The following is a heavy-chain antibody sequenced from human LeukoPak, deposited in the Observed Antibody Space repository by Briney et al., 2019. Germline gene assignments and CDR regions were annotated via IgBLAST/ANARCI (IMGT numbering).Heavy chain of an antibody. J-gene: IGHJ4*02. Sequence: SETLSLTCSASGGSIISHYWSWIRQPPGKGLEWIGYIYYSGSTNYNPSLKSRVTISVDTSKNQFSLKLSSVTAADTAVYYCARELNCSGGSCHFDYWGQGTLVTVSS. D-gene: IGHD2-15*01. CDR1: GGSIISHY. CDR3: ARELNCSGGSCHFDY. V-gene: IGHV4-59*11. CDR2: IYYSGST.